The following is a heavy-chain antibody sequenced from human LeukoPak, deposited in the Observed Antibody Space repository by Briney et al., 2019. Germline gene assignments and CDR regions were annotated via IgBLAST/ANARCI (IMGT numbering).Heavy chain of an antibody. CDR2: INHSGST. V-gene: IGHV4-34*01. CDR1: GGSFSGYY. D-gene: IGHD3-22*01. CDR3: GRSLYYYDSSGSNTGYYFDY. J-gene: IGHJ4*02. Sequence: SETLSLTCAVYGGSFSGYYWSWIRQPPGKGLEWIGEINHSGSTKYNPSLKSRVTISVDTSKNQFSLKLSSVTAADTAVYYCGRSLYYYDSSGSNTGYYFDYWGQGTLVTVSS.